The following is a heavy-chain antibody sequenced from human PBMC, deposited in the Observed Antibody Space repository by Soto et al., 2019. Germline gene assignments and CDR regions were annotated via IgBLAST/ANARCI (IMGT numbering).Heavy chain of an antibody. CDR2: INPNSGGT. J-gene: IGHJ3*02. V-gene: IGHV1-2*02. D-gene: IGHD5-18*01. Sequence: ASVKVSCKASGYTFTGYYMHWVRQAPGQGLEWMGWINPNSGGTNYAQKFQGRVTITADESTSTAYMELSSLRSEDTAVYYCARDEAIQLWPLVAFDIWGQGTMVTVSS. CDR3: ARDEAIQLWPLVAFDI. CDR1: GYTFTGYY.